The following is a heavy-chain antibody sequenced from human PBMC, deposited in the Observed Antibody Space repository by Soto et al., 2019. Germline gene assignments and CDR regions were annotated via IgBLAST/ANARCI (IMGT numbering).Heavy chain of an antibody. CDR1: GFTFNDYA. V-gene: IGHV3-23*01. CDR2: ISGSGGHS. Sequence: VGSLRLSCAASGFTFNDYAMAWVRQAPGQGLEWVSSISGSGGHSSYVDSVRGRFTISRDNVNNILSLDMSDLRAEDTALYYCAKDCRRLAVTGSAFDSWGQGALVTVSS. CDR3: AKDCRRLAVTGSAFDS. J-gene: IGHJ4*02. D-gene: IGHD6-19*01.